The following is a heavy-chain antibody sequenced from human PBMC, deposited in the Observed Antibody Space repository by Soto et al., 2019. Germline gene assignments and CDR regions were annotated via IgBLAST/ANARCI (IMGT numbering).Heavy chain of an antibody. CDR3: VRDSGAKLSSS. J-gene: IGHJ4*02. Sequence: QVQLVQSGAEVKKPGSSVKVSCKASGGTFSSYRINWVRQAPGQGLEWVGGSVPIYRTADYAQKLQGRVTITADESARTSYMELRSLKSQGTAVYYCVRDSGAKLSSSWGQGTLVTVSS. D-gene: IGHD6-13*01. CDR2: SVPIYRTA. CDR1: GGTFSSYR. V-gene: IGHV1-69*01.